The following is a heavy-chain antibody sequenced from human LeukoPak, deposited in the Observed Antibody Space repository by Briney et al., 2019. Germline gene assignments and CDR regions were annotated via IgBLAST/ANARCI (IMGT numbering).Heavy chain of an antibody. J-gene: IGHJ5*02. CDR3: ARDRRAWFDP. CDR2: MSSSGST. Sequence: SQTLSLTCVVFGDSISSGAYSWSWIRQPPGKGLEWIGYMSSSGSTNYNPSLKSRVSISVDTSKNQFSLKLSSVTAADTAVYYCARDRRAWFDPWGQGTLVTVSS. CDR1: GDSISSGAYS. V-gene: IGHV4-30-4*07.